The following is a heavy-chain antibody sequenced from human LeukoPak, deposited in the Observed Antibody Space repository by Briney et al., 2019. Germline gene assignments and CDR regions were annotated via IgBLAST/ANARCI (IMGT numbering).Heavy chain of an antibody. Sequence: SVKVSCKASAYTFVSYGISWVRQAPGQGFEWMGGIIPIFGTANYAQKFQGRVTITADESTSTAYMELSSLRSEDTAVYYCARNVRGIAAAGPDYWGQGTLVTVSS. J-gene: IGHJ4*02. V-gene: IGHV1-69*13. CDR2: IIPIFGTA. CDR1: AYTFVSYG. D-gene: IGHD6-13*01. CDR3: ARNVRGIAAAGPDY.